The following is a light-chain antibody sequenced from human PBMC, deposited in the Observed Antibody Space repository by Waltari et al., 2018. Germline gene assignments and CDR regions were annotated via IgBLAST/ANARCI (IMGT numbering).Light chain of an antibody. CDR2: YDI. CDR1: SNDVGSYSL. CDR3: SSYAGDRTWV. Sequence: QSALTQPASVSGSPGQSITISCIGGSNDVGSYSLVSWYQHHPDKAPKFLIYYDIKRPSGVSYRLAGSRSGNTASLTISGLQAEDEADYFCSSYAGDRTWVFGGGTKLSVL. V-gene: IGLV2-23*01. J-gene: IGLJ3*02.